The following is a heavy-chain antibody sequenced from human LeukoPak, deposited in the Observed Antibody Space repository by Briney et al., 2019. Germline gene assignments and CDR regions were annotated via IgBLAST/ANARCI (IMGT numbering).Heavy chain of an antibody. D-gene: IGHD5-24*01. J-gene: IGHJ2*01. V-gene: IGHV1-24*01. CDR2: FDPEYVET. CDR1: GYALSESS. Sequence: ASVRVSCKVSGYALSESSIHWVRQTPGEGFEWMGGFDPEYVETTYAQKFRGRVTMTEDTSTDTAYMELINLRSDDTAVYYCVSDRSDGGYAESNGYPTFDLWGRGTLVTVSS. CDR3: VSDRSDGGYAESNGYPTFDL.